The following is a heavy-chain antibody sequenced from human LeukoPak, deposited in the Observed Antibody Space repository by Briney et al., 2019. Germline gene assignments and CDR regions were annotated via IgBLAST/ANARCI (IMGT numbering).Heavy chain of an antibody. V-gene: IGHV4-38-2*01. D-gene: IGHD2-15*01. CDR3: ARLTISGGRFFDC. Sequence: SETLSLTCAVSGYSISSGYYWGWIRQSPGKGLQWIGTIYHSGSTYYNPSLKRPLTISIDTSKNQFSLKLSSVTAADTAVYYCARLTISGGRFFDCWGQGTLVTVSS. CDR1: GYSISSGYY. J-gene: IGHJ4*02. CDR2: IYHSGST.